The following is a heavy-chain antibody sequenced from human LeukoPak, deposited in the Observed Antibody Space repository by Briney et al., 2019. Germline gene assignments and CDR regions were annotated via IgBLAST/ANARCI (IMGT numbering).Heavy chain of an antibody. CDR2: IYHTGFT. V-gene: IGHV4-4*01. D-gene: IGHD4/OR15-4a*01. J-gene: IGHJ4*02. CDR3: ARDGRYTYGSNLLDC. CDR1: GFTFSSYSM. Sequence: GSLRLSCAASGFTFSSYSMNWVRQPPGKGLEWIGEIYHTGFTRYNPSLESRVTMSVDKSKNQFSLSLSSVTAADTAVYFCARDGRYTYGSNLLDCWGQGTLVTVSS.